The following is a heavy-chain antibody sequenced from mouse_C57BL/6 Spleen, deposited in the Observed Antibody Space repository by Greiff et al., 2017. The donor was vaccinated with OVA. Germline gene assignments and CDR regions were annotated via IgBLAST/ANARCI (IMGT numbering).Heavy chain of an antibody. Sequence: EVQLQESGPGLVKPSQSLSLTCSVTGYSITSGYYWNWIRQFPGNKLEWMGYISYDGSNNYNPSLKNRISITRDTSKNQFFLKLNSVTTEDTATYYCARDNYAGAMDYWGQGTSVTVSS. D-gene: IGHD2-1*01. CDR2: ISYDGSN. CDR1: GYSITSGYY. J-gene: IGHJ4*01. CDR3: ARDNYAGAMDY. V-gene: IGHV3-6*01.